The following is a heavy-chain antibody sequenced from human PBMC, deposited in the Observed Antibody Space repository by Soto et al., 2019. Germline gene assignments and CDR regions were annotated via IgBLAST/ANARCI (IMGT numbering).Heavy chain of an antibody. Sequence: GGSLRLSCAASGFTFSSYGMHWVRQAPGKGLEWVAVIWYDGSNKYYADSVKGRFTISRDNSKNTLYLQMNSLRAEDTAVYYCARDRVYYDSSGYANYYYYYGMDVWGQGTTVTVSS. J-gene: IGHJ6*02. CDR3: ARDRVYYDSSGYANYYYYYGMDV. D-gene: IGHD3-22*01. V-gene: IGHV3-33*01. CDR1: GFTFSSYG. CDR2: IWYDGSNK.